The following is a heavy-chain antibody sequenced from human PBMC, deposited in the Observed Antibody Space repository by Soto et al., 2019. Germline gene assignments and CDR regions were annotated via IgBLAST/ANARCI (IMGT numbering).Heavy chain of an antibody. J-gene: IGHJ5*02. D-gene: IGHD5-12*01. CDR2: IPSRGRP. Sequence: SETLSLTCSVSGASIAGGSYYWSWVRQPPGKGLEWIGYIPSRGRPFYNPSLTSRGTISADSSKNQLSLQLTAVTAADTAVYYCVRDQYSGYDFALWGQGNLVT. V-gene: IGHV4-30-4*01. CDR3: VRDQYSGYDFAL. CDR1: GASIAGGSYY.